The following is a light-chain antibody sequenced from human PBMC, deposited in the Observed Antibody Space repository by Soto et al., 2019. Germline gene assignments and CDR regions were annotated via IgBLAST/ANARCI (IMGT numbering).Light chain of an antibody. CDR2: GAS. Sequence: EIVMTQSPVTLSVSPGERATLSCRASQSVSSKLAWYQQKPGQAPRLLIYGASTRATGIPARFSGSGSGTEFTLSISSLQSEEFAGYYCQQYNNWPQTFGQGTKLEIK. CDR1: QSVSSK. J-gene: IGKJ2*01. CDR3: QQYNNWPQT. V-gene: IGKV3-15*01.